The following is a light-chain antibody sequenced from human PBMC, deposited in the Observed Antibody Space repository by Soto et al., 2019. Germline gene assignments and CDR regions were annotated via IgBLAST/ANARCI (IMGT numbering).Light chain of an antibody. J-gene: IGKJ5*01. CDR2: TAS. Sequence: EIVLTQSPGTLSLSPGEGATLSCRASQSVSRNYLAWYQQKPGQAPRLLIYTASRRATGIPDRSSGSGSGTDFTLTISRLEPEDSAVYYCQQYSRAPITFGQGTRLEIK. V-gene: IGKV3-20*01. CDR1: QSVSRNY. CDR3: QQYSRAPIT.